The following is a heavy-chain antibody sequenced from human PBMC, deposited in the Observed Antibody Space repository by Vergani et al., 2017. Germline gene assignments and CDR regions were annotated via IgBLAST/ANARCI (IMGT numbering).Heavy chain of an antibody. Sequence: QLQLQESGPGLVKPSETLSLTCTVPGGSISSSSYYWGWIRQPPGKGLEWIGSIYYSGSTYYNPSLKSRVTISVDTSKNQFSLKLSSVTAADTAVYYCAREAGAIRGWYYFDYWGQGTLVTVSS. V-gene: IGHV4-39*02. CDR1: GGSISSSSYY. CDR3: AREAGAIRGWYYFDY. CDR2: IYYSGST. D-gene: IGHD6-19*01. J-gene: IGHJ4*02.